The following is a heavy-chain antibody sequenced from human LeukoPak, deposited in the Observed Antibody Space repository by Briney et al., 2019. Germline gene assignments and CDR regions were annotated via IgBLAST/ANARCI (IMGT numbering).Heavy chain of an antibody. CDR1: GGSISSYY. J-gene: IGHJ4*02. CDR3: ARVRYSGSYRFDY. Sequence: SETLSLTCTVSGGSISSYYWSWIRQPPGKGLEWIGYIYYSGSTNYNPSLKSRVTVSVDTSKNQFSLKLSSVTAADTAVYYCARVRYSGSYRFDYWGQGTLVTVSS. D-gene: IGHD1-26*01. CDR2: IYYSGST. V-gene: IGHV4-59*01.